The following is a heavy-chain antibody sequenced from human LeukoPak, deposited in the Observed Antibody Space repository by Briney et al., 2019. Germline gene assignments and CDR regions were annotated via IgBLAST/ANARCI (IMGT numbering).Heavy chain of an antibody. CDR1: GGSVSSYY. D-gene: IGHD2-21*02. CDR2: MYYIGST. J-gene: IGHJ5*02. Sequence: SETLSLTCTVSGGSVSSYYWSWIRQPPGKGLEWIGYMYYIGSTNYNPSPKRRVTISVDTSKNQFSLKLSSVTAADTAVYYCARRVTSNWFDPWGQGTLVTVSS. V-gene: IGHV4-59*08. CDR3: ARRVTSNWFDP.